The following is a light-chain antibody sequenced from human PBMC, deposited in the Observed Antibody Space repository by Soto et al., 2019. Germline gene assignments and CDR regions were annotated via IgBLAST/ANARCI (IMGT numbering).Light chain of an antibody. CDR1: QSVSGSY. J-gene: IGKJ1*01. CDR2: GAS. V-gene: IGKV3D-20*02. Sequence: DIVLTQSPGTLSLSPGERATLACRASQSVSGSYLAWYQQKPGQAPRLLIYGASNRATGVPDRFSGSESGTDFTLTISSLEPEDFAVYYCQQRSNWLWTFGQGTKVDIK. CDR3: QQRSNWLWT.